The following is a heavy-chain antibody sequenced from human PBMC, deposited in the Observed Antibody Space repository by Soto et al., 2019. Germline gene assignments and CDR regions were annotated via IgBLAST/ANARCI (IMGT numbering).Heavy chain of an antibody. J-gene: IGHJ6*02. Sequence: WGSLRLSCVGFGFTFITYDIHLFRQNFLKGLEWVSSIGTDGDTYYLDSVRGRFTISREDAKNSLYLQMDSLRAGDTAVYYCARAYYDNSGYPLGGMDVWGQGTMVTVSS. D-gene: IGHD3-22*01. CDR3: ARAYYDNSGYPLGGMDV. CDR2: IGTDGDT. CDR1: GFTFITYD. V-gene: IGHV3-13*01.